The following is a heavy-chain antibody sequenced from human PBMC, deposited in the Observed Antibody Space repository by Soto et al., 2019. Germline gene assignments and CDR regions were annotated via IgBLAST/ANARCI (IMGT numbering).Heavy chain of an antibody. Sequence: PGGSLRLSCAASGFTVSSNYMSWVRQAPGKGLEWVSVIYSGGSTYYADSVKGRFTISRDNSKNTLYLQMNSLRAEDTAVYYCARVLLPDYSDSSGPMYQWGQGTLVTVSS. J-gene: IGHJ4*02. CDR3: ARVLLPDYSDSSGPMYQ. CDR1: GFTVSSNY. CDR2: IYSGGST. D-gene: IGHD3-22*01. V-gene: IGHV3-66*01.